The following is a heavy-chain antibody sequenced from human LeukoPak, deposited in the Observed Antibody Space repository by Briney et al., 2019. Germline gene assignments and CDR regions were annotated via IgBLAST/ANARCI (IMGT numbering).Heavy chain of an antibody. CDR2: INGGGDAT. J-gene: IGHJ4*02. CDR1: GFTFISYA. Sequence: GGSLRLSCAASGFTFISYAMTCVREAPGEGLEWVAAINGGGDATNYADSVKGRFTISRDNSKNTLYLQMNRLRAEDTAVYYCAKVDYGDYPDFFDSWGQGALATVSS. CDR3: AKVDYGDYPDFFDS. D-gene: IGHD4-17*01. V-gene: IGHV3-23*01.